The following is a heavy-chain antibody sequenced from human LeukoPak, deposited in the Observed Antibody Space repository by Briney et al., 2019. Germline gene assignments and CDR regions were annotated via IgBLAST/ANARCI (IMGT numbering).Heavy chain of an antibody. Sequence: ASVKVSCKASGYTFTGYYMHWARQAPGQGREWMGWINPNGGGTKYEQKFQGRVTMTRDTSISTAYMELSSLRSDDTAVYYCARATYYGSAFDYWGQGTLVTVSS. V-gene: IGHV1-2*02. J-gene: IGHJ4*02. CDR2: INPNGGGT. CDR3: ARATYYGSAFDY. CDR1: GYTFTGYY. D-gene: IGHD3-10*01.